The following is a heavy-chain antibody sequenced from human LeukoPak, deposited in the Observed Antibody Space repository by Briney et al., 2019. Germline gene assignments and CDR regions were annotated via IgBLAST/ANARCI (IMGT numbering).Heavy chain of an antibody. V-gene: IGHV1-69*13. CDR1: GGTCSSYA. CDR3: ARDRRYSSSPDYYYYMDV. CDR2: IIPIFGTA. Sequence: SVKVSCKASGGTCSSYAISWVRQAPGQGLEWRGGIIPIFGTANYAQKFQGRVTITADESTSTAYMELSSLRSEDTAVYYCARDRRYSSSPDYYYYMDVWGKGTTVTVSS. D-gene: IGHD6-6*01. J-gene: IGHJ6*03.